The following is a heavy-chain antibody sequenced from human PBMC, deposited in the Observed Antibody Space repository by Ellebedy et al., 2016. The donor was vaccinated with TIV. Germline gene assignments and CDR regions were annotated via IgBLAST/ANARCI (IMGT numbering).Heavy chain of an antibody. V-gene: IGHV1-18*04. CDR2: ISGDNGIR. CDR3: AREEMYFYDSAGFYYGSHCMDV. J-gene: IGHJ6*02. D-gene: IGHD3-22*01. CDR1: GYTFSDYG. Sequence: ASVKVSCKASGYTFSDYGISWVRQAPGHGPEWLGWISGDNGIRHYAQKVQGRVALTTDTSTSTAFMELRSLRSDDTAVYYCAREEMYFYDSAGFYYGSHCMDVWGQGTTVTVSS.